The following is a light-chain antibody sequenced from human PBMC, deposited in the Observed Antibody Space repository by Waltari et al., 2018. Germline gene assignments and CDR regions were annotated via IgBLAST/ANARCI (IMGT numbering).Light chain of an antibody. CDR3: QHYVRLPAT. Sequence: EIVLTQSPGSLSSSPGERVTLSCRASQRVSRALAWYQQKPGQAPRLLIFGASNRSTGMPDRFSGSGSETDFSLTISRLAPEDFAVYYCQHYVRLPATFGRGTKVEIK. CDR1: QRVSRA. CDR2: GAS. V-gene: IGKV3-20*01. J-gene: IGKJ1*01.